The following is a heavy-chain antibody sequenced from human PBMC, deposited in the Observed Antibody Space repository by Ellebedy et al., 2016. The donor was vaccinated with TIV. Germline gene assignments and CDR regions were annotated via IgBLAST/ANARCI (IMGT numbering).Heavy chain of an antibody. D-gene: IGHD1-26*01. CDR1: GGTFSSYA. Sequence: SVKVSXKASGGTFSSYAISWVRQAPGQGLEWMGGIIPIFGTANYAQKFQGRVTMTTDTSTSTAYMELKSLRSDDTAVYYCASGRELLYYYYGMDVWGQGTTVTVSS. J-gene: IGHJ6*02. CDR3: ASGRELLYYYYGMDV. CDR2: IIPIFGTA. V-gene: IGHV1-69*05.